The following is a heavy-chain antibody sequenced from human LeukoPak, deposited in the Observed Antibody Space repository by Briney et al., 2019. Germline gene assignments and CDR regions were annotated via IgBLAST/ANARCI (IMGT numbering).Heavy chain of an antibody. Sequence: LETLSLTCAVYGGSFSGYYWSWIRQPPGKGLEWIGEINHSGSTNYNPSLKSRVTISVDTSKNQFSLKLSSVTAADTAVYYCARLYCGGGYYYYYGMDVWGQGTTVTVSS. J-gene: IGHJ6*02. CDR3: ARLYCGGGYYYYYGMDV. CDR2: INHSGST. V-gene: IGHV4-34*01. CDR1: GGSFSGYY. D-gene: IGHD2-21*01.